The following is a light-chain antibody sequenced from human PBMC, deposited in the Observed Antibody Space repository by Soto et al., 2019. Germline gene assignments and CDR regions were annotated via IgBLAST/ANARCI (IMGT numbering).Light chain of an antibody. CDR3: LQHRSYPWA. V-gene: IGKV3-11*01. CDR1: QSFSSF. Sequence: EIVLTQSPAALSLSPGERATLSCRASQSFSSFFAWYQQKPGQAPRLLIYDASIRATGIPARFSGSGSGTDFTLTISSLEPEDFATYYCLQHRSYPWAFGQGTKVDIK. J-gene: IGKJ1*01. CDR2: DAS.